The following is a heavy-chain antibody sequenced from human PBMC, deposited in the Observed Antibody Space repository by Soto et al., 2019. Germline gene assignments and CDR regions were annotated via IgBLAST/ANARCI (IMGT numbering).Heavy chain of an antibody. D-gene: IGHD2-15*01. J-gene: IGHJ5*02. V-gene: IGHV2-26*01. CDR1: GFSLSNARMG. CDR3: ARRYCSGGSCYLDP. CDR2: IFSNDEK. Sequence: QVTLKESGPVLVKPTETLTLTCTVSGFSLSNARMGVSWIRQPPGKALEWLAHIFSNDEKSYSTSLKSRLTISKDTSKSQVVLTMTNIDPVDTATYYCARRYCSGGSCYLDPWGQGTLVTVSS.